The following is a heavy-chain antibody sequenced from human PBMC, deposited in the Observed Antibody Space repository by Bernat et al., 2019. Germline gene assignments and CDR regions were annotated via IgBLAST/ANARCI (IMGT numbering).Heavy chain of an antibody. CDR1: GGSISSYY. J-gene: IGHJ4*02. CDR3: ARRSTNYYFDY. CDR2: IYYSGST. Sequence: QVQLQESGPGLVKPSETLSLTCTVSGGSISSYYWSWIRQPPGKGLEWIGYIYYSGSTNYNPSLKSRVTISVDTSKNQFSLKLSSVTVADTAVYYCARRSTNYYFDYRGQGTLVTVSS. V-gene: IGHV4-59*08.